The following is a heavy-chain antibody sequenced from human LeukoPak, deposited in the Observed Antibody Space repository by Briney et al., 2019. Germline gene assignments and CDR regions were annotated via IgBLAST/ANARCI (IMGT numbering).Heavy chain of an antibody. D-gene: IGHD1-26*01. CDR1: GFTFSTFA. V-gene: IGHV3-23*01. J-gene: IGHJ4*02. CDR2: LDGVGVTT. Sequence: GGSLRLSCAASGFTFSTFAMIWVRQAPGKGLEWVSDLDGVGVTTYYADVVKGRFTTSRDNSKNRLHLQMNSLRAEDTAVYYCAKGVGATIANFYFASWGQGALVTVSS. CDR3: AKGVGATIANFYFAS.